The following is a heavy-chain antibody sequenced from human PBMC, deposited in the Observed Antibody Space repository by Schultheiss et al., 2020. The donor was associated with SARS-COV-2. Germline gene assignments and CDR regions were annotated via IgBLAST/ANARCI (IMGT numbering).Heavy chain of an antibody. V-gene: IGHV4-59*01. CDR3: ARGSLNYRGYYYYGMDV. D-gene: IGHD5-24*01. CDR1: GGSISSYY. CDR2: IYYSGTT. Sequence: SETLSLTCTVSGGSISSYYWSWIRQPPGKGLEWIGYIYYSGTTYYNPSLRSRVTISIDTSKNQFSLKLSSVTAADTAVYYCARGSLNYRGYYYYGMDVWGQGTTVTVSS. J-gene: IGHJ6*02.